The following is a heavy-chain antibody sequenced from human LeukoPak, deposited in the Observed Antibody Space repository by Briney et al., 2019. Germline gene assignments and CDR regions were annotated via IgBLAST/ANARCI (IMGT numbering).Heavy chain of an antibody. CDR1: GGSISSYY. CDR3: ARARSGSSPPTYYYYMDV. CDR2: IYYSGST. D-gene: IGHD3-10*01. J-gene: IGHJ6*03. Sequence: SETLSLTCTVSGGSISSYYWSWIRQPPGKGLEWIGYIYYSGSTNYNPSLKSRVIISVDTSKNQFSLKLSSVTAADTAVYYCARARSGSSPPTYYYYMDVWGKGTTVTVSS. V-gene: IGHV4-59*01.